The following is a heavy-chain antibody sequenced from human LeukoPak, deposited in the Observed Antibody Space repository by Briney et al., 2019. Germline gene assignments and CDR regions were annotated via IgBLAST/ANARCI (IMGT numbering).Heavy chain of an antibody. Sequence: ASVKVSCKASGGTFSSYAISWVRQAPGQGLEWMGIINPSGGSTSYAQKFQGRVTMTRDMSTSTVYMELSSLRSEDTAVYYCARGAYGSGSYSIYYYYYMDVWGKGTTVTVSS. J-gene: IGHJ6*03. V-gene: IGHV1-46*01. D-gene: IGHD3-10*01. CDR1: GGTFSSYA. CDR2: INPSGGST. CDR3: ARGAYGSGSYSIYYYYYMDV.